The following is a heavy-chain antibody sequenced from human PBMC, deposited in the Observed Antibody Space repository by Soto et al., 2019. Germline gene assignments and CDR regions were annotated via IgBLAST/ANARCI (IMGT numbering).Heavy chain of an antibody. CDR3: AIDQGVVIIKEH. CDR2: IWYDGTSK. CDR1: GFTFRNHA. Sequence: QVQLVESGGGVVQPGRSLRLSCAASGFTFRNHAMHWVRQAPGKGLEWVGLIWYDGTSKYYADSVKGRFTISRDNSKNTLDLEMNSLRVEDTAIYYCAIDQGVVIIKEHWGQGTLVTVSS. V-gene: IGHV3-33*08. J-gene: IGHJ4*02. D-gene: IGHD1-1*01.